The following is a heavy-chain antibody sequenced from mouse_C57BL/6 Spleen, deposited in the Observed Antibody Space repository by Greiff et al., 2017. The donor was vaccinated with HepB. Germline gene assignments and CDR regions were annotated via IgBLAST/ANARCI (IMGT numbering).Heavy chain of an antibody. Sequence: QVQLQQSGAELVRPGTSVKLSCKASGYTFTSYWMHWVKQRPGQGLEWIGVIDPSDSYTNYNQKFKGKATLTVDTSSSTAYMQLSSLTSEDSAVYYCAREGKDGYLFDYWGQGTTLTVSS. D-gene: IGHD2-3*01. CDR3: AREGKDGYLFDY. CDR2: IDPSDSYT. J-gene: IGHJ2*01. CDR1: GYTFTSYW. V-gene: IGHV1-59*01.